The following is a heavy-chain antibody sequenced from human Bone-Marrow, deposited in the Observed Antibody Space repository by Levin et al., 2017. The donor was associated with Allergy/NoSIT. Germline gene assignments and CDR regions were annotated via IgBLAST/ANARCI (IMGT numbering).Heavy chain of an antibody. CDR2: ISAYNGNT. D-gene: IGHD6-19*01. Sequence: PGGSLRLSCKASGSTFTSYGISWVRQAPGQGLEWMGWISAYNGNTNYAQKLQGRVTMTTDTSTSTAYMELRSLRSDDMAVYYCARVRRLEVIAVADLDYWGQGTLVTVSS. J-gene: IGHJ4*02. CDR3: ARVRRLEVIAVADLDY. CDR1: GSTFTSYG. V-gene: IGHV1-18*03.